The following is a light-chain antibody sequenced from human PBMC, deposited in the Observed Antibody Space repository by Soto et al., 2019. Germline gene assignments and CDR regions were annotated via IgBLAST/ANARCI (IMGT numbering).Light chain of an antibody. V-gene: IGKV3-15*01. J-gene: IGKJ4*01. Sequence: EIVMTQSPSTLSVSPGERATLSCRASQSVSSNLAWYQQKPGQAPSLLIYGASTRATGTPARFSGSGSGTEFTLTISSLQYEDFAVYYCQQYIRWPLTFGGGTKVDIK. CDR1: QSVSSN. CDR3: QQYIRWPLT. CDR2: GAS.